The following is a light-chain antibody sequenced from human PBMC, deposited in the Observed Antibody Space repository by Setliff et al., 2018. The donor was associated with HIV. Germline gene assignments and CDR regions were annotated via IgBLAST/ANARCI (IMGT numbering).Light chain of an antibody. CDR1: QSVLYSSNSENY. V-gene: IGKV4-1*01. CDR2: WAS. J-gene: IGKJ4*01. CDR3: QQYYTTPLT. Sequence: DIVMTQSPDSLAVSLGARATITCKSSQSVLYSSNSENYLAWYQQKSGQPPKLLISWASTRESGVPDRFSGSGSGTHFTLTIGSLQAEDVAVYYCQQYYTTPLTFGGGTKVDIK.